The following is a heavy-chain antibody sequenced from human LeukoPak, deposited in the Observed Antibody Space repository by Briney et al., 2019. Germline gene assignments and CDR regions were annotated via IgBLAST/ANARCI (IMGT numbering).Heavy chain of an antibody. Sequence: GGSLRLSCAASGFTFTSYSMNWVRQAPGKGLEWVSSISSSGNYIYYADSLKGRFTIPRDNAKNSLYLQMNSLRAEDTAVYYCTRGGRGTIIMIVVAALDYWGQGTLVTVSS. D-gene: IGHD3-22*01. CDR3: TRGGRGTIIMIVVAALDY. CDR2: ISSSGNYI. J-gene: IGHJ4*02. V-gene: IGHV3-21*01. CDR1: GFTFTSYS.